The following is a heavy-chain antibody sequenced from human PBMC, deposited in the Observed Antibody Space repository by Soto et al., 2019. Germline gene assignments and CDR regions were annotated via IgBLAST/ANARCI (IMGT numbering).Heavy chain of an antibody. D-gene: IGHD5-12*01. CDR3: ARGDSGYDVYYYYYGMDV. Sequence: QVQLVESGGGVVQPGRSLRLSCAASGFTFSSYGMHWVRQAPGKGLEWVAVIWYDGSNKYYADYVKGRFTISRDNSKNTLYLQMNSLRAEDTAVYYCARGDSGYDVYYYYYGMDVWGQGTTVTVSS. CDR2: IWYDGSNK. J-gene: IGHJ6*02. V-gene: IGHV3-33*01. CDR1: GFTFSSYG.